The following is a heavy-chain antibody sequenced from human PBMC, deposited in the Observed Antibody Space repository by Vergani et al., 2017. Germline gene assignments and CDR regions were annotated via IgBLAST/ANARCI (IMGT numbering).Heavy chain of an antibody. D-gene: IGHD3-16*01. CDR3: AGGQGGDYCHGMDV. CDR1: GFTFSSYS. J-gene: IGHJ6*01. Sequence: EVQLVESGGGLVKPGGSLRLSCAASGFTFSSYSMNWVRQAPGKGLEWVSSISSSSSYIYYADSVKGRFTISRDNAKNSLYLQMNSLRAEDTAVYYWAGGQGGDYCHGMDVGGRGTTVTVSS. V-gene: IGHV3-21*01. CDR2: ISSSSSYI.